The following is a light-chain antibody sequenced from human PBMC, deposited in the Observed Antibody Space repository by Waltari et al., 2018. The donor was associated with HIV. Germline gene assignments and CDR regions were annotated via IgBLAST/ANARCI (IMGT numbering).Light chain of an antibody. J-gene: IGKJ4*01. CDR2: DAS. CDR1: RSVSDY. Sequence: EVVLTQSPATLSLSPGATATLSCRASRSVSDYLAWYQQKPGQAPRLLIYDASNRATDTPPRFSGSGSGTDFTLTSSSLEPDDSATYYCQQRHLWLTFGGGTKVEIK. CDR3: QQRHLWLT. V-gene: IGKV3-11*01.